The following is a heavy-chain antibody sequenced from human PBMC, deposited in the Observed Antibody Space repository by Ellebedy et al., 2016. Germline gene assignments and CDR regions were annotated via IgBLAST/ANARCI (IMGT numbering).Heavy chain of an antibody. V-gene: IGHV3-23*01. CDR3: ARAPPGPLDYFYYMDV. D-gene: IGHD3-10*01. J-gene: IGHJ6*03. CDR1: GFTFSTYA. CDR2: ISASGGRI. Sequence: GGSLRLXXAASGFTFSTYAMSWVRQAPGRGLEWVSGISASGGRIYYTDSAKGRFTISRDTSKNTVYLQMNSLRVEDTAVYYCARAPPGPLDYFYYMDVWGKGTTVTVSS.